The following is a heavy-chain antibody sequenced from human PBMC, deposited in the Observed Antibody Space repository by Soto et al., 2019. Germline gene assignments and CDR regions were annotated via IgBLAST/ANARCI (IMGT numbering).Heavy chain of an antibody. CDR3: ASHGSGDYFWFDP. Sequence: TGGSLRLSCAASGFTFSNFWMHWVRQAPGKGLVWVSRASPDGSTTSYADSVKGRFTISRDNAKNTLYMEMNSLRAEDTAVYYCASHGSGDYFWFDPWGQGTLVTVSS. D-gene: IGHD4-17*01. J-gene: IGHJ5*02. CDR1: GFTFSNFW. V-gene: IGHV3-74*01. CDR2: ASPDGSTT.